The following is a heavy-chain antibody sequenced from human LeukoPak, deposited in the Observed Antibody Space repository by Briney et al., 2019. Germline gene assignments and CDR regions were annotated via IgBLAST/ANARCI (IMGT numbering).Heavy chain of an antibody. CDR1: GYSISSGYY. D-gene: IGHD4-11*01. CDR2: INHSGST. V-gene: IGHV4-38-2*02. CDR3: ARQWSSNYYFQLNLDY. J-gene: IGHJ4*02. Sequence: SETLSLTCTVSGYSISSGYYWGWIRQPPGKGLEWIGEINHSGSTNYNPSLKSRVTISVDTSKNQFSLKLSSVTAADTAVYYCARQWSSNYYFQLNLDYWGQGALVTVSS.